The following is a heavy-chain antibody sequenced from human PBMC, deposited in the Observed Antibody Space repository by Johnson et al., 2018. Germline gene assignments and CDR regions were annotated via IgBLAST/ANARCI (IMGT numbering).Heavy chain of an antibody. CDR3: VRDNSLEDISWWFDP. J-gene: IGHJ5*02. CDR2: INPMGTWA. CDR1: GSTFTNYY. Sequence: QLVESGAEVKKPGASVKVSCKASGSTFTNYYVHWVRQAPGEGLEWMGVINPMGTWASYARKLQGRVTMTRDTSTSTVYMQLTGLRSEDTAVYYWVRDNSLEDISWWFDPWGQGTLVTVSS. D-gene: IGHD3-9*01. V-gene: IGHV1-46*04.